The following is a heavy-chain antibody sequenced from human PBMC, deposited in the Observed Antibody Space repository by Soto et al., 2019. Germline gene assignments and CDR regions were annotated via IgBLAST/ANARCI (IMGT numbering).Heavy chain of an antibody. CDR3: ARHKTDYDSGGYYNFDY. Sequence: QITLKESGPTLVKPTQTLTLTCTFSGFSLSRSGVGVGWIRQPPGKALEWLALSYWDDDKRYSPSLKSRLTITKDTSKNQVVLRMTNMDPVDTATYYCARHKTDYDSGGYYNFDYWGQGTLVTVSS. CDR1: GFSLSRSGVG. J-gene: IGHJ4*01. CDR2: SYWDDDK. D-gene: IGHD3-22*01. V-gene: IGHV2-5*02.